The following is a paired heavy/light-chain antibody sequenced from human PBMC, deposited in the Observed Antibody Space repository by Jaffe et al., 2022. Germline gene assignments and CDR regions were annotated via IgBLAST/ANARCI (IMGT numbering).Heavy chain of an antibody. D-gene: IGHD5-18*01. V-gene: IGHV2-5*02. J-gene: IGHJ4*02. CDR1: GFSLSTSGVG. Sequence: QITLKESGPTLMKPTQTLTLTCTFSGFSLSTSGVGVGWIRQPPGKALEWLALIYWDDDRRYSPSLKSRLTITKDTSKNQVVLTVTNVAPVDTATYHCAHFPSAYSYGFGGYYFDYWGQGTLVTVSS. CDR2: IYWDDDR. CDR3: AHFPSAYSYGFGGYYFDY.
Light chain of an antibody. J-gene: IGLJ1*01. CDR1: NIGRKS. CDR3: QVWDSSSEHYYV. Sequence: SYVLTQPPSVSVAPGQTARITCGGNNIGRKSVHWYQQKPGQAPVLVVYDDRDRPSGIPERFSGSNSGNTATLTISRVEAGDEADYYCQVWDSSSEHYYVFGTGTKVTVL. CDR2: DDR. V-gene: IGLV3-21*02.